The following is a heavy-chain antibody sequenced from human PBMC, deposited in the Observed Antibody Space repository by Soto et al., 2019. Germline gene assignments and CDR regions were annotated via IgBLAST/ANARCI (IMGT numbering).Heavy chain of an antibody. J-gene: IGHJ4*02. CDR2: INHSGST. CDR3: ARGRCSSTSCYAELRRPFDY. V-gene: IGHV4-34*01. CDR1: GGSFSGYY. D-gene: IGHD2-2*01. Sequence: SETLSLTCAVYGGSFSGYYWSWIRQPPGKGLEWIGEINHSGSTNYNPSLKSRVTISVDTSKNQFSLKLSSVTAADTAVYYCARGRCSSTSCYAELRRPFDYWGQGTLVTVSS.